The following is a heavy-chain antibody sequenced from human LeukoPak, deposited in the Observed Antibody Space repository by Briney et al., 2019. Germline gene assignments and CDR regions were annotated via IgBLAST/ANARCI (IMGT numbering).Heavy chain of an antibody. J-gene: IGHJ4*02. Sequence: SSETLSLTCTVSGGSISSGGYYWSWIRQHPGKRLEWIGYIYYSGSTYYNPSLKSRVTISVDTSKNQFSLKLSSVTAADTAVYYCARALRDSYGDYVLDYWGQGTLVTVSS. CDR1: GGSISSGGYY. CDR3: ARALRDSYGDYVLDY. D-gene: IGHD4-17*01. V-gene: IGHV4-31*03. CDR2: IYYSGST.